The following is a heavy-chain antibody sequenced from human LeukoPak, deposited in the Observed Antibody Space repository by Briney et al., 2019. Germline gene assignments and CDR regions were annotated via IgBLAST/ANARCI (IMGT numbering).Heavy chain of an antibody. CDR1: GGSVSGYY. CDR3: ARGRSLVYYYGSGSRNWFDP. Sequence: SETRSLTCAVYGGSVSGYYWSWIRQPPGKGLEWIGDINHSGSTNYNPSLKSRVTISVDTSKNQFSLKLSSVTAADTAVYYCARGRSLVYYYGSGSRNWFDPWGQGTLVTVSS. V-gene: IGHV4-34*01. J-gene: IGHJ5*02. D-gene: IGHD3-10*01. CDR2: INHSGST.